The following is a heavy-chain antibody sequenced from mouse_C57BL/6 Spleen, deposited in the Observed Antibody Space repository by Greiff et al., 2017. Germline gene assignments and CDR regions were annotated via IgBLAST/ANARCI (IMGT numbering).Heavy chain of an antibody. J-gene: IGHJ3*01. CDR3: ARAYGSSYVAWFAY. D-gene: IGHD1-1*01. V-gene: IGHV14-3*01. CDR2: IDPANGNT. CDR1: GFNIKNTY. Sequence: VQLQQSVAELVRPGASVKLSCTASGFNIKNTYMHWVKQRPEQGLEWIGRIDPANGNTKYDTKFKGKATITADTSSNTAYLQLSSLTSEDSAIYYCARAYGSSYVAWFAYWGQGTLVTVSA.